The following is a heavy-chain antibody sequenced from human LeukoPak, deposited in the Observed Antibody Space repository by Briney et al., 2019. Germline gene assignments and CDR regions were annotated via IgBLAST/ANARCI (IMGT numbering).Heavy chain of an antibody. D-gene: IGHD2-2*02. CDR1: GGSISSYY. J-gene: IGHJ4*02. CDR2: IYYSGST. V-gene: IGHV4-59*01. Sequence: PSETLSLTCTVSGGSISSYYWSWLRQPPGKGLEWIGYIYYSGSTNYNPSLKSRVTISVDTSKNQFSLKLSSVTAADTAVYYCARDPTGYCSSASCYTAYWGQGTPVTVSS. CDR3: ARDPTGYCSSASCYTAY.